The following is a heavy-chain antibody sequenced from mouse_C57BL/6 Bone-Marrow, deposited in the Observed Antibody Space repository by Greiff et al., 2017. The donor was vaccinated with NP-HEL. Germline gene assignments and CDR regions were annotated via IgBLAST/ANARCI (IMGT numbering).Heavy chain of an antibody. J-gene: IGHJ4*01. CDR2: VDPENGDS. CDR3: TIIPYYAMDY. CDR1: GFNIKDDY. V-gene: IGHV14-4*01. Sequence: DVQLVESGAELVRPGASVKLSCTASGFNIKDDYMHWVKPRPEQRLERIGWVDPENGDSEHASKFQGKATIAADTSCNTAYLQLSSLTSEDTAVYYCTIIPYYAMDYWGQGTSVTVSS.